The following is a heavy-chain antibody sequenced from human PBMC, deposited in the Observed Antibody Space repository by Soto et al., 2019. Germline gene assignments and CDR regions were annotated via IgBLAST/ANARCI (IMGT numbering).Heavy chain of an antibody. V-gene: IGHV3-7*05. CDR3: VRDWSSEGDY. CDR1: GFTFSAYW. Sequence: EVLLVESGGDLVQPGGSLRLSCAASGFTFSAYWMTWVRQAPGKGLEWVANIKQDGSKKNYVDSVKGRFTISSDNAKNSGFLQMNSLRVEDAAVYYCVRDWSSEGDYWGQGTLVTVSS. J-gene: IGHJ4*02. D-gene: IGHD3-3*01. CDR2: IKQDGSKK.